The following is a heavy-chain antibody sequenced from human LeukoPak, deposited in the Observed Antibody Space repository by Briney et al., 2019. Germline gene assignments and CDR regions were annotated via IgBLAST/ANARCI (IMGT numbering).Heavy chain of an antibody. CDR2: INHNGNVN. V-gene: IGHV3-7*03. CDR3: ARGGGLDV. J-gene: IGHJ6*02. CDR1: GFTFSSYW. Sequence: GGSLRLSCAASGFTFSSYWMNWARQAPGKGLEWVASINHNGNVNYYVDSVKGRFTISRNNAKNSLYLQMSNLRAGDTAVYFCARGGGLDVWGQGATVTVSS. D-gene: IGHD3-16*01.